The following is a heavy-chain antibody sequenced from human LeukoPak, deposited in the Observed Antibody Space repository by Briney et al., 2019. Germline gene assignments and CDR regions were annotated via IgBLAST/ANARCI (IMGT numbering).Heavy chain of an antibody. CDR1: GGSISSGGYY. CDR3: ARRRNYYFDY. D-gene: IGHD1-14*01. Sequence: SETLSLTCTVSGGSISSGGYYWSWIRQHPGKGLEWIGYIYYSGSTYYNPSLKSRVTISVDTSKNQFSLKLSSVTAADTAVYYCARRRNYYFDYWGQGTLVTVSS. J-gene: IGHJ4*02. CDR2: IYYSGST. V-gene: IGHV4-31*03.